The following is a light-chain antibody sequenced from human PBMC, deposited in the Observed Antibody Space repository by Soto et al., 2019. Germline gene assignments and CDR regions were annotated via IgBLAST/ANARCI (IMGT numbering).Light chain of an antibody. J-gene: IGKJ1*01. CDR3: QQYGNSRGT. Sequence: EIVLTQSPGTLSLSPGERATLSCRASQSVSNNYLAWYQQKPGQAPRLLIYGASSRATGIPDRFSGSGSGTDFTLTISGLEPEDSAVYYCQQYGNSRGTFGQGTKVDIK. CDR2: GAS. V-gene: IGKV3-20*01. CDR1: QSVSNNY.